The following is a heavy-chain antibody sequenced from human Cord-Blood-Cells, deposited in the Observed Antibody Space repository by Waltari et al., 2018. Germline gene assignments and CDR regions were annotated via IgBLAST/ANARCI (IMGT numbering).Heavy chain of an antibody. V-gene: IGHV2-5*02. CDR2: IYWDDDK. J-gene: IGHJ4*02. CDR1: GFSLSTSGVG. CDR3: AATCWSSSCLDY. D-gene: IGHD6-13*01. Sequence: QITLKESGPTLVKPTQTLTLTCTFSGFSLSTSGVGVGWIRQPPGKALEWLALIYWDDDKRYSPSLKSRLTITKETSKNQVVLTMTNMDPVDTATYYCAATCWSSSCLDYWGQGTLVTVSS.